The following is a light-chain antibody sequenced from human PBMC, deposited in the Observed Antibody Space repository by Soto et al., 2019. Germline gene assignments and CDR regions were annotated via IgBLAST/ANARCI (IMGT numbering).Light chain of an antibody. J-gene: IGLJ3*02. Sequence: QSVLTQSSSASASLGSSVKLTCTLRGGHSSYIIAWHQQQPGKAPRYLMKLEGSGSYNKGSGVPDRFSGSSAGADRYLTISNLQFEDEADYYCETWDRNTHTVFGGGTKLTVL. CDR1: GGHSSYI. CDR3: ETWDRNTHTV. CDR2: LEGSGSY. V-gene: IGLV4-60*02.